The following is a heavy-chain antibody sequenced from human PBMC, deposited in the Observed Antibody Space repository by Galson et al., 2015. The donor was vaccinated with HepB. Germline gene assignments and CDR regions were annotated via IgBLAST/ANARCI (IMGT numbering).Heavy chain of an antibody. CDR1: GFTFSSYG. D-gene: IGHD3-3*01. V-gene: IGHV3-33*06. CDR2: IWYDGGNK. Sequence: SLRLSCAASGFTFSSYGMNWVRQAPGKGLEWVAVIWYDGGNKYYADSVKGRFTISRDNSKNTLYLEMNSLRAEDTAVYYCAKGAFNYDFWSGYDAFDIWGQGTMVTVSS. J-gene: IGHJ3*02. CDR3: AKGAFNYDFWSGYDAFDI.